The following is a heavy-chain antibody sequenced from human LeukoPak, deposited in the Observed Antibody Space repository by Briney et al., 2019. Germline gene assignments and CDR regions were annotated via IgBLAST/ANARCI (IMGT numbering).Heavy chain of an antibody. J-gene: IGHJ4*02. Sequence: GGSLRLSCAASGFTFDDYAMHWVRQAPGKGLEWVSLISGDGGRTYYADSVRGRFTISRDNSKDSLYLQMNSLRTEDTAFYYCAKDSKGTAPGGLLLGWGQGTLVTVSA. CDR1: GFTFDDYA. CDR3: AKDSKGTAPGGLLLG. D-gene: IGHD6-13*01. V-gene: IGHV3-43*02. CDR2: ISGDGGRT.